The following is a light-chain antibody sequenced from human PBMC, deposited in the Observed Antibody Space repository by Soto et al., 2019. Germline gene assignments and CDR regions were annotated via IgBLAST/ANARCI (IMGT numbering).Light chain of an antibody. J-gene: IGKJ4*02. CDR3: HQYYITPLT. CDR2: WAS. CDR1: QSVLYSSNNKSY. V-gene: IGKV4-1*01. Sequence: DIVMTQSPDSLAVSLGERATIDCKSSQSVLYSSNNKSYLAWYQQKPGQSPKLLIYWASNRESGVPDRFSGCASGTDFTLSISSLHAEDVAVYYCHQYYITPLTFGGGTKVEIK.